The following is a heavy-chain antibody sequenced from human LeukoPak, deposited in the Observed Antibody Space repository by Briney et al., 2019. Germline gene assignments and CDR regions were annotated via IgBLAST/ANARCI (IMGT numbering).Heavy chain of an antibody. CDR3: ARVAVSGTDWFDP. CDR1: GGSISSSNW. Sequence: SETLSLTCAVSGGSISSSNWWSWVRQPPGKGLEWIGEIYHSGSTNDSPSLKSRVTISVDKSKNQFSLKLSSVTAADTAVYYCARVAVSGTDWFDPWGQGTLVTVSS. D-gene: IGHD6-19*01. CDR2: IYHSGST. J-gene: IGHJ5*02. V-gene: IGHV4-4*02.